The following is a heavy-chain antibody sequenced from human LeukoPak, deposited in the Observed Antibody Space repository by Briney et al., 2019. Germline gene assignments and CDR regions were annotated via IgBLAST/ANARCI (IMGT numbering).Heavy chain of an antibody. CDR2: ISSSGSTI. D-gene: IGHD3-10*01. CDR1: GFTFSDYY. Sequence: GGSLRLSCAASGFTFSDYYMSWIRQAPGKGLEWVTYISSSGSTIYYADSVKGRFTISRDNAKNSLYLQMNSLRAEDTAVYYCASNREYLSPVFDYWGQGTLVTVSS. V-gene: IGHV3-11*04. J-gene: IGHJ4*02. CDR3: ASNREYLSPVFDY.